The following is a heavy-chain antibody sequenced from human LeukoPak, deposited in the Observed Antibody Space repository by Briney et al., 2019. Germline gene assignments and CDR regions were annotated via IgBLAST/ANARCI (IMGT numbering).Heavy chain of an antibody. Sequence: PSQTLSLTCAISGDSVSSNSAAWTWIRQSPSRGLERLGKTYYRSKLYNDYAESVKSRITIHPDTSKNQFSLHLNSVTPEDTAVYYCVREGYFFDYWGQGTLVTVSS. J-gene: IGHJ4*02. CDR2: TYYRSKLYN. CDR1: GDSVSSNSAA. V-gene: IGHV6-1*01. CDR3: VREGYFFDY.